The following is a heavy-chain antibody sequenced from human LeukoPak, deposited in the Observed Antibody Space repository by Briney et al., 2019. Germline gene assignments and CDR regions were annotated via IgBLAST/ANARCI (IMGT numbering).Heavy chain of an antibody. CDR2: ISSSSSYI. CDR3: ARAIVGATRNAFDI. Sequence: GGSLRLSCAASGFTFSSYSMNWVRQAPGKGLEWVSSISSSSSYIYYADSVKGRFTISRDNAKNSLYLQMNSLRAEDTAVYYCARAIVGATRNAFDIWGQGTMVTVPS. J-gene: IGHJ3*02. V-gene: IGHV3-21*01. D-gene: IGHD1-26*01. CDR1: GFTFSSYS.